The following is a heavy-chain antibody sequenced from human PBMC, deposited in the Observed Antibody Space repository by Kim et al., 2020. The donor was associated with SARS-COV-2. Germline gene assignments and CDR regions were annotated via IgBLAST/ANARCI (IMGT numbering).Heavy chain of an antibody. Sequence: GGSLRLSCAASGFTFSSYGMHWVRQAPGKGLEWVAVIWYDGSNKYYADSVKGRFTISRDNSKNTLYLQMNSLRAEDTAVYYCAKDRNEWYKGGYHEGYYYYGMDVWGQGTTVTVSS. J-gene: IGHJ6*02. CDR3: AKDRNEWYKGGYHEGYYYYGMDV. CDR1: GFTFSSYG. CDR2: IWYDGSNK. V-gene: IGHV3-33*06. D-gene: IGHD1-20*01.